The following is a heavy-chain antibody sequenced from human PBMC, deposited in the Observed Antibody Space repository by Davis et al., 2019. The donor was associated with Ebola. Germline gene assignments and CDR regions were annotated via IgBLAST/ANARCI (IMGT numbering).Heavy chain of an antibody. Sequence: GESLKISCAASGFTFSTSSMNWVRQAPGKGLEWVANIKQDGSEKYYVDSVKGRFTISRDNAKNSLYLQMNSLRAEDTAVYYCARVAVVADYWGQGTLVTVSS. J-gene: IGHJ4*02. D-gene: IGHD2-15*01. V-gene: IGHV3-7*03. CDR1: GFTFSTSS. CDR2: IKQDGSEK. CDR3: ARVAVVADY.